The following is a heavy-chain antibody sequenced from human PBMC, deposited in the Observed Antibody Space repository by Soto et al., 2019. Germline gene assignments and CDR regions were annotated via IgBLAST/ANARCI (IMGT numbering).Heavy chain of an antibody. V-gene: IGHV1-46*01. CDR1: GYTFTSYY. CDR3: ASESSIAGPQGY. J-gene: IGHJ4*02. D-gene: IGHD6-6*01. Sequence: ASVKVTCKAPGYTFTSYYRHWVQHAPGQGLEWMGIINPSGGSTSYAQKFQGRVTMTRDTSTSTVYMELSSLRSEDTAVYYCASESSIAGPQGYWGQGTLVTVSS. CDR2: INPSGGST.